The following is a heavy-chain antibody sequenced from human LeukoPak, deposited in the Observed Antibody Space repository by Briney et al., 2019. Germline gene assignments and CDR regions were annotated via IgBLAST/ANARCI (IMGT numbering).Heavy chain of an antibody. CDR1: GFTFDDYA. D-gene: IGHD6-6*01. CDR3: AKARYSSSGDFDY. CDR2: ISWNSGSI. J-gene: IGHJ4*02. V-gene: IGHV3-9*01. Sequence: GGSLRLSCAASGFTFDDYAMHWVRQAPGKGLEWVSGISWNSGSIGYADSVKGRFTISRDNAKNSLYLQMNSLRAEDTALSYCAKARYSSSGDFDYWGQGTLVTVSS.